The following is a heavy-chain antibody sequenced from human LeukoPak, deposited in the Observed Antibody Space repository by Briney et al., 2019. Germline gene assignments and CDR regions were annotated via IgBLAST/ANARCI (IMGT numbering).Heavy chain of an antibody. Sequence: GESLKISCKGYGYSFINYWIGWVRQMPGKGLEWMGIIYPGDSDTRYSPSFQGQVSISVDKSINTAYLQWRSLKASDTAMYYCARQKNSGWYRSLVFDIWGQGTKVTVSS. D-gene: IGHD6-19*01. CDR1: GYSFINYW. V-gene: IGHV5-51*01. J-gene: IGHJ3*02. CDR3: ARQKNSGWYRSLVFDI. CDR2: IYPGDSDT.